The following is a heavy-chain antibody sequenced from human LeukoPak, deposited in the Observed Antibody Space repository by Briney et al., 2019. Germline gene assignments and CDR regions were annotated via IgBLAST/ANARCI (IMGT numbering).Heavy chain of an antibody. CDR1: GFTFDDYG. Sequence: GGSLRLSCAASGFTFDDYGMSWVRQAPGKGLEWVSGINWNGGSTGYADSVKGRFTISRDNAKNSLYLQMNSLRAEDTALYHCARGVEGNYYDSSGYPTSSYSDYWGQGTLVTVSS. CDR3: ARGVEGNYYDSSGYPTSSYSDY. V-gene: IGHV3-20*01. D-gene: IGHD3-22*01. J-gene: IGHJ4*02. CDR2: INWNGGST.